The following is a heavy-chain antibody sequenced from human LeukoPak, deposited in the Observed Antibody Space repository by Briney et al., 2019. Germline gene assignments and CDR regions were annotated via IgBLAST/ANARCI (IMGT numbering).Heavy chain of an antibody. V-gene: IGHV3-21*04. Sequence: GGSLRLSCVASGFAFETYTMNWVRQAPGKGQEWVSFISSTSSDINYADSVRDRFTISRDNAKNSLFLQMDSLRVEDTAVYYCAKGLFSGYDKYLDSWGQGTLVTVSS. CDR1: GFAFETYT. CDR3: AKGLFSGYDKYLDS. D-gene: IGHD5-12*01. J-gene: IGHJ4*02. CDR2: ISSTSSDI.